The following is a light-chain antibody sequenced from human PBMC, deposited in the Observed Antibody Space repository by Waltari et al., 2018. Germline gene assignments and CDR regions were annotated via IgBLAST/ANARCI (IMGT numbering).Light chain of an antibody. Sequence: EIVLTQSPGTLSLSPGESATLSCRASQSVSSSYLAWYPQKPGQAPRLLIYGASSRATGIPDRFSGSGSGTDFTLTISRREPEDFAVYYCQQYGSSPWTFGQGTKVEIK. V-gene: IGKV3-20*01. CDR3: QQYGSSPWT. CDR2: GAS. CDR1: QSVSSSY. J-gene: IGKJ1*01.